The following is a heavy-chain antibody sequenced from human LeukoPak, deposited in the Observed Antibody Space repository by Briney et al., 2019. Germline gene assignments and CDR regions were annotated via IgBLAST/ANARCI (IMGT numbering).Heavy chain of an antibody. V-gene: IGHV4-34*01. D-gene: IGHD3-10*01. J-gene: IGHJ4*02. CDR1: GGSFSGYY. Sequence: PSETLSLTCAVYGGSFSGYYWSWIRQPPGKGLEWIGEINHSGSTNYNPSLKSRVTISVDTSKNQFSRKLSSVTAADTAVYYCARARTYYYGSGSYYQLFDYWGQGTLVTVSS. CDR3: ARARTYYYGSGSYYQLFDY. CDR2: INHSGST.